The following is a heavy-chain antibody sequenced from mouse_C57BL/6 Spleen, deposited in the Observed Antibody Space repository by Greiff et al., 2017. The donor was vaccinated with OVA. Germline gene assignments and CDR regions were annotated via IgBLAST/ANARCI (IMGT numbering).Heavy chain of an antibody. CDR1: GYSFTGYY. D-gene: IGHD1-1*01. CDR3: ARAPITTVVAGAMDY. J-gene: IGHJ4*01. V-gene: IGHV1-42*01. CDR2: INPSTGGT. Sequence: DVQLQESGPELVKPGASVKISCKASGYSFTGYYMNRVKQSPEKSLEWIGEINPSTGGTTYNQKFKAKATLTVDKSSSTAYMQLKSLTSEDSAVYYGARAPITTVVAGAMDYWGQGTSVTVSS.